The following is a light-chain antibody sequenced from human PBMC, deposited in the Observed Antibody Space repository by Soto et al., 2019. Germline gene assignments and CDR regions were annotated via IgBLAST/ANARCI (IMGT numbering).Light chain of an antibody. CDR3: QKFNTAPLT. J-gene: IGKJ5*01. Sequence: DIQMTQSPSSLSASVGDRVTITCRASQNISVYLDWYQQKPGKVPKLLIYTASTLQSGFPSRFSGSGSGTDFTLTISSLQPEDVATYYCQKFNTAPLTFGQGTRLEIK. CDR1: QNISVY. V-gene: IGKV1-27*01. CDR2: TAS.